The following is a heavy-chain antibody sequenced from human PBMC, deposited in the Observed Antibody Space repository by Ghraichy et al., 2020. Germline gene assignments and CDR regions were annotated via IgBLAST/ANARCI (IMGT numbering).Heavy chain of an antibody. J-gene: IGHJ5*02. CDR3: TKATVTTVSGGWFDA. CDR1: GFSFEDYA. CDR2: ISYNSGVA. Sequence: LTCAASGFSFEDYAMHWVRQVPGKGLEWVAAISYNSGVAFYADSVKGRFTISRDNAGNSLYLLMTRLRGEDMAFYYCTKATVTTVSGGWFDAWGQGTLVTVSS. D-gene: IGHD4-17*01. V-gene: IGHV3-9*03.